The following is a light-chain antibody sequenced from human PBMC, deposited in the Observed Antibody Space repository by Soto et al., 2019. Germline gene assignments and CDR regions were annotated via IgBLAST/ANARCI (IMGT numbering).Light chain of an antibody. V-gene: IGLV2-14*01. CDR1: RSDNGASNS. CDR3: ISYKTDDTVV. CDR2: EAT. J-gene: IGLJ1*01. Sequence: QSVLTQPASVSGSPGQSSTISCAGTRSDNGASNSVSWYQHLPGRSPTLIIYEATNRPSGVSERFSGSKAGDTASLTISGLQADDEAEYFCISYKTDDTVVFGSGTKVTVL.